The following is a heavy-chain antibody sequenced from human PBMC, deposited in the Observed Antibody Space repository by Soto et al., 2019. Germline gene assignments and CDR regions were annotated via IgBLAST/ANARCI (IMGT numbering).Heavy chain of an antibody. CDR2: TSTSGSTI. CDR1: GFTFNDYY. CDR3: ARENGYRPNYYYGMDV. Sequence: QVQLVESGGGLVKPGGSLRLSCVASGFTFNDYYMSWIRQAPGKGLEWVSYTSTSGSTIFFADSLKGRFTISRDNAKNSLYLQMNSLRAEDTAVYYCARENGYRPNYYYGMDVWGQGTTVTVSS. V-gene: IGHV3-11*01. D-gene: IGHD5-12*01. J-gene: IGHJ6*02.